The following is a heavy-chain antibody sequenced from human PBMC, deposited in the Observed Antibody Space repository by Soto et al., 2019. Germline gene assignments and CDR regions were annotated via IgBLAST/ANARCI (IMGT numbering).Heavy chain of an antibody. J-gene: IGHJ6*02. CDR3: ARSITSGDV. CDR1: GFSFGSYI. CDR2: ITTSGGSR. Sequence: GESLKISFAASGFSFGSYIMNWVRQAPDKGLEWVSSITTSGGSRYYADSVRGRFTISRDNAKNSLYLEMNSLRADDTAVYYCARSITSGDVWGQGTTVTVSS. V-gene: IGHV3-21*01. D-gene: IGHD2-2*01.